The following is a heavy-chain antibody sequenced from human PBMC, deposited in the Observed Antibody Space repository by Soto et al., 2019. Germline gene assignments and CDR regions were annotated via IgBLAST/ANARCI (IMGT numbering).Heavy chain of an antibody. J-gene: IGHJ6*02. D-gene: IGHD2-2*01. V-gene: IGHV1-69*01. CDR2: IIPIFGTA. CDR3: ARVPYCSSTSCYRYYYYYGMDV. CDR1: GGTFSSYA. Sequence: QVQLVQSGAEVKKPGSSVKVSCKASGGTFSSYAISWVRQAPGQGLEWMGGIIPIFGTANYAQKFQGRVTITADESTSTAYMELSSLRSEDTAVYYCARVPYCSSTSCYRYYYYYGMDVWGQGTTVTVSS.